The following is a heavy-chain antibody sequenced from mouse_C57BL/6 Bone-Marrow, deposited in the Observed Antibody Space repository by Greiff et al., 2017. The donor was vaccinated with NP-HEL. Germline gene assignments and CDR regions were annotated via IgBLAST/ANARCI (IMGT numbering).Heavy chain of an antibody. CDR3: ASPRGYGLDY. CDR2: INSDGGST. Sequence: EVQLVESGGGLVQPGESLKLSCESNEYEFPSHDMSWVRKTPEQRLELVAAINSDGGSTYYPDTMEKRFIISRDKTKKTLYLQMSSLRSEDTALDYCASPRGYGLDYWGQGTTLTVSS. CDR1: EYEFPSHD. V-gene: IGHV5-2*01. J-gene: IGHJ2*01. D-gene: IGHD1-1*01.